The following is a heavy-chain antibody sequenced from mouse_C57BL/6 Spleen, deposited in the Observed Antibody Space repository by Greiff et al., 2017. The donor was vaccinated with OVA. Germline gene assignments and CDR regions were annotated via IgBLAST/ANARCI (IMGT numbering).Heavy chain of an antibody. CDR3: ARSGIYYYGSNAMDY. D-gene: IGHD1-1*01. CDR2: INPSNGGT. V-gene: IGHV1-53*01. CDR1: GYTFTSYW. Sequence: QVQLKQPGTELVKPGASVKLSCKASGYTFTSYWMHWVKQRPGQGLEWIGNINPSNGGTNYNEKFKSKATLTVDKSSSTAYMQLSSLTSEDSAVYYCARSGIYYYGSNAMDYWGQGTSVTVSS. J-gene: IGHJ4*01.